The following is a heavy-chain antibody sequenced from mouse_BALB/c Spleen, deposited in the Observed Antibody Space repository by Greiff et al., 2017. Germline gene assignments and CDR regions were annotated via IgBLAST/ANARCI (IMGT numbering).Heavy chain of an antibody. CDR1: GFAFSSYD. CDR3: ARDDGPYYS. D-gene: IGHD1-1*01. CDR2: ISSGGSYT. J-gene: IGHJ3*01. V-gene: IGHV5-9-4*01. Sequence: EVKLVESGGGLVKPGGSLKLSCAASGFAFSSYDMSWVRQTPEKRLEWVAEISSGGSYTYYPDTVTGRFTISRDNAKNTLYLEMSSLRSEDTAMYYCARDDGPYYSWGQGTLVTVSA.